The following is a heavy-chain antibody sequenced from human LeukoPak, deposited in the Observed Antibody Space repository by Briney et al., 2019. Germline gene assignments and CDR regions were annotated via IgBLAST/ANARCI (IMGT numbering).Heavy chain of an antibody. D-gene: IGHD2-15*01. Sequence: GGSLRLSCAASGFTFSSYAMSWVRQAPEKGLEWVSAISGSGGSTYYAESVKGQFTISRDNSENTLYLQMNSLRAEDTAIYYCAKVASRYCSGGSCYSDYWGQGTLVTVSS. CDR3: AKVASRYCSGGSCYSDY. CDR1: GFTFSSYA. J-gene: IGHJ4*02. CDR2: ISGSGGST. V-gene: IGHV3-23*01.